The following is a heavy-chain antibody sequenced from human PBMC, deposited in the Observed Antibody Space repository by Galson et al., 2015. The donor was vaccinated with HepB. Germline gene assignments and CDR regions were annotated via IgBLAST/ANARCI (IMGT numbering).Heavy chain of an antibody. CDR3: ARDGFRYYYGSGRNGMDV. CDR2: ISAYNGNT. CDR1: GYTFTSYG. D-gene: IGHD3-10*01. Sequence: QSGAEVTKPGASVKVSCKASGYTFTSYGISWVRQAPGQGLEWMGWISAYNGNTNYAQKLQGRVTMTTDTSTSTAYMELRSLRSDDTAVYYCARDGFRYYYGSGRNGMDVWGQGTTVTVSS. J-gene: IGHJ6*02. V-gene: IGHV1-18*01.